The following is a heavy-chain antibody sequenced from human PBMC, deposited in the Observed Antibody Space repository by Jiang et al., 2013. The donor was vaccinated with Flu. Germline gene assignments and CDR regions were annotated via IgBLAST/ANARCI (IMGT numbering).Heavy chain of an antibody. J-gene: IGHJ4*02. D-gene: IGHD1-14*01. CDR1: GFSLSTRGMG. CDR2: IFWDDDE. V-gene: IGHV2-5*02. CDR3: AHIGVFRNRGFNY. Sequence: KPTQTLTLTCSFSGFSLSTRGMGVGWIRQPPGKALEWLAIIFWDDDERYSPPLKSRLSITKDTSKNQVVLTMTNMDPVDTATYFCAHIGVFRNRGFNYWGQGTLVTVSS.